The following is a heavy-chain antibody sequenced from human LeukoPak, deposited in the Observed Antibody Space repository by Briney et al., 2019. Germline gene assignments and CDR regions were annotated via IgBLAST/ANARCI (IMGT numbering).Heavy chain of an antibody. D-gene: IGHD6-13*01. CDR2: IYHSGST. Sequence: SETLSLTCTVSGYSISSGYYWGWIRQPPGKRLEWIGCIYHSGSTYYNPSLKSRVTISVDTSKNQFSLKLSSVTAADTAVYYCAREGPYSSSWYYYYYYMDVWGKGTTVTVSS. CDR1: GYSISSGYY. CDR3: AREGPYSSSWYYYYYYMDV. V-gene: IGHV4-38-2*02. J-gene: IGHJ6*03.